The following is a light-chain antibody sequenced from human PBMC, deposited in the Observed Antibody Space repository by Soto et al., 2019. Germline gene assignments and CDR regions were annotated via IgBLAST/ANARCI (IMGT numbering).Light chain of an antibody. V-gene: IGKV3-20*01. CDR1: QSLSNNIY. CDR3: QQYNSYPLT. Sequence: KVLKRSVGTLSLYPGERATLSCSASQSLSNNIYLAWYQQKPGQAPRLLIYGASSRATGIPNRFSGSGSGTDFTITISSLQPDDSATYYCQQYNSYPLTFGGGTKVDI. J-gene: IGKJ4*01. CDR2: GAS.